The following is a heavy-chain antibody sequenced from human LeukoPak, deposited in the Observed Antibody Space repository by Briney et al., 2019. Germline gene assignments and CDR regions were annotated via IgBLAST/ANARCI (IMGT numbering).Heavy chain of an antibody. J-gene: IGHJ4*02. D-gene: IGHD1-26*01. V-gene: IGHV3-30*18. Sequence: PGGSLRLSCAASGFTFNSYGMHWVRQAPGKGLEWVAVISYDGRNEYYADSVKGRFTISRDNSKNTVHLQMDSLRVEDTALYYCAKDKVWEYFDYWGQGALVTVSS. CDR2: ISYDGRNE. CDR1: GFTFNSYG. CDR3: AKDKVWEYFDY.